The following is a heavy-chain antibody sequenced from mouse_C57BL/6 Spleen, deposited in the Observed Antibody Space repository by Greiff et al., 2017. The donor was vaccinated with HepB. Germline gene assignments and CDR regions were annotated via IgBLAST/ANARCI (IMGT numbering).Heavy chain of an antibody. CDR3: TRRGRYDYAFDY. CDR2: IDPETGGT. V-gene: IGHV1-15*01. Sequence: QVQLQQSGAELVRPGASVTLSCKASGYTFTDYEMHWVKQTPVHGLEWIGAIDPETGGTAYNQKFKGKAILTADKSSSTAYMELRSLTSEDSAVYYCTRRGRYDYAFDYWGQGTTLTVSS. J-gene: IGHJ2*01. CDR1: GYTFTDYE. D-gene: IGHD2-4*01.